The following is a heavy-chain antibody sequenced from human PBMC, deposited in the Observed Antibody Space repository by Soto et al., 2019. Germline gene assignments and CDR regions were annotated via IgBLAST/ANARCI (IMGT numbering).Heavy chain of an antibody. J-gene: IGHJ6*02. V-gene: IGHV3-48*02. Sequence: EVQLVESGGGLVQPGGSLRLSCAASGFTFSNCGMNWVRQAPGKGLDWVSYISSSGNSIDYADSVKGRCTISRDNAKNSLYLQMNRLRDEDTAVYYCAKCSFNGCYSYGVDVWGQGAKVTVSS. D-gene: IGHD2-15*01. CDR2: ISSSGNSI. CDR3: AKCSFNGCYSYGVDV. CDR1: GFTFSNCG.